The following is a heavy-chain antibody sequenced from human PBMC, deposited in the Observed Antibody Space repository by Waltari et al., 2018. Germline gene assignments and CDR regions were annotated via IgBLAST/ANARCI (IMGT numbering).Heavy chain of an antibody. Sequence: QVQLVQSGAEVKKPGSSVKVSCKASGGTFSSYAISWVRQAPGQGLEWMGRLIPIFGTANYAQEFQGGVTITADESTSTAYMELSSLRSEETAVYYCARGGDYYDSSGYYDYWGQGTLVTVSS. CDR3: ARGGDYYDSSGYYDY. CDR2: LIPIFGTA. V-gene: IGHV1-69*15. D-gene: IGHD3-22*01. CDR1: GGTFSSYA. J-gene: IGHJ4*02.